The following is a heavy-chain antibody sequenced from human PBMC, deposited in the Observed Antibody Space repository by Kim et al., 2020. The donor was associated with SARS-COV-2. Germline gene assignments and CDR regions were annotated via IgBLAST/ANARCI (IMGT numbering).Heavy chain of an antibody. CDR3: AKDIGLLWFGELLLSPYYYGMDV. CDR1: GFTFDDYV. J-gene: IGHJ6*02. D-gene: IGHD3-10*01. V-gene: IGHV3-43*02. CDR2: ISGDGGST. Sequence: GGSLRLSCAASGFTFDDYVMHWVRQAPGKGLEWVSLISGDGGSTYYADSVKGRFTISRDNSKNSLYLQMNSLRTEDTALYYCAKDIGLLWFGELLLSPYYYGMDVWGQGTTVTVSS.